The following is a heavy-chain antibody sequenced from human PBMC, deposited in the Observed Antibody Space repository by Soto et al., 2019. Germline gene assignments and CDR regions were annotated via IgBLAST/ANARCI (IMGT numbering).Heavy chain of an antibody. J-gene: IGHJ4*02. Sequence: SETLSLTCAVYGGSFSGYYWSWIRQPPGKGLEWIGEINHSGSTNYDPSLKSRVTISVDTSKNQFSLKLSSVTAADTAVYYCARGYIVVVVAATRFDYWGQGTLVTVS. CDR2: INHSGST. V-gene: IGHV4-34*01. CDR3: ARGYIVVVVAATRFDY. CDR1: GGSFSGYY. D-gene: IGHD2-15*01.